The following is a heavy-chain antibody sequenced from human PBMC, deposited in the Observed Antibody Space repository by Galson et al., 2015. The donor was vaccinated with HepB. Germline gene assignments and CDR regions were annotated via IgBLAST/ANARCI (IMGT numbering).Heavy chain of an antibody. D-gene: IGHD3-22*01. Sequence: SLRLSCAASGFTFSTYAMHWVRQAPGKGLEYVSAISSYGGSTYYANSVKGRFTISRDDSKNMLYLQMGSLRAEDMAVYYCARMGGGYYDYWGQGTLVTVSS. CDR2: ISSYGGST. CDR1: GFTFSTYA. J-gene: IGHJ4*02. CDR3: ARMGGGYYDY. V-gene: IGHV3-64*01.